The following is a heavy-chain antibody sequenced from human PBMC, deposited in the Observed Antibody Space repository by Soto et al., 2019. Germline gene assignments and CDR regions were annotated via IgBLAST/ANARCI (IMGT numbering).Heavy chain of an antibody. J-gene: IGHJ4*02. D-gene: IGHD3-22*01. CDR3: AKDDRIWDYYDSSGYYARFDY. Sequence: SLRLSCAASGFTFNTYAVTWVRQAPGQGLDWVSGISASGDDTYYADSVQGRFFISRDNSKNTLYLQMNSLRVEDTAVYYCAKDDRIWDYYDSSGYYARFDYWGQGTQVTVSS. V-gene: IGHV3-23*01. CDR1: GFTFNTYA. CDR2: ISASGDDT.